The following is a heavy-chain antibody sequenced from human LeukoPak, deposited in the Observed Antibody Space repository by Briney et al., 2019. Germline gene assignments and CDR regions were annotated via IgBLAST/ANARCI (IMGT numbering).Heavy chain of an antibody. J-gene: IGHJ4*02. CDR1: GDSVSTNSAA. Sequence: SQTLSLTCAISGDSVSTNSAAWNWIRQSPSRGLEWLGRTFYRSKWFNEYALSVKSRISIESDTFKNQFSLHLNSVTPEDTAVYYCARLRLPTNFFDYWGQGALVTVSS. CDR2: TFYRSKWFN. V-gene: IGHV6-1*01. CDR3: ARLRLPTNFFDY.